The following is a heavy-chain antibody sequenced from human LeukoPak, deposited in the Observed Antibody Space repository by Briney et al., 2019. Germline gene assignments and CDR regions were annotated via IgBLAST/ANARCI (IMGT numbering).Heavy chain of an antibody. D-gene: IGHD6-13*01. CDR1: GYTFTSYG. CDR3: AREARFGGPGIAAAGTYWFDP. Sequence: ASVKVSCKASGYTFTSYGISWVRQAPGQGLEWMGWINPNSGGTNYAQKFQGRVTMTRDTSISTAYMELSRLRSDDTAVYYCAREARFGGPGIAAAGTYWFDPWGQGTLVTVSS. CDR2: INPNSGGT. J-gene: IGHJ5*02. V-gene: IGHV1-2*02.